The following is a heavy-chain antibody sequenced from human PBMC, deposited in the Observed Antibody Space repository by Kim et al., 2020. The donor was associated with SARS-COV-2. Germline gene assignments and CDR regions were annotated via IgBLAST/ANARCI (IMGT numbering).Heavy chain of an antibody. V-gene: IGHV3-23*01. CDR2: ITALGQRI. D-gene: IGHD2-8*01. Sequence: GGSLRLSCVASGITFGSYAMSWVRQAPGGGLQWVSAITALGQRIHYSASVRGRFTISRDNSRDTVYLQMDGLRAEDAAVYFCAKTIAGWAYGVDVYRFDSWGKGALVDVSS. CDR1: GITFGSYA. CDR3: AKTIAGWAYGVDVYRFDS. J-gene: IGHJ4*02.